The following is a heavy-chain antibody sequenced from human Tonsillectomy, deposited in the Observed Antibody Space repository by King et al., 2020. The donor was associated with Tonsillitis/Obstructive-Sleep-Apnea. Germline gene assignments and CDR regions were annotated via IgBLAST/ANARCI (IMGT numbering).Heavy chain of an antibody. V-gene: IGHV4-4*07. CDR1: GGSISSYY. J-gene: IGHJ4*02. D-gene: IGHD3-10*01. CDR3: ALSYTSGSSAFDY. CDR2: IYTSGST. Sequence: QLQESGPGLVKPSETLSLTCKVSGGSISSYYWSWIRQPAGKGLEWIGRIYTSGSTNYNPSLKSRGTMSIDTSKNQFSLKLSSVTAADTAVYYCALSYTSGSSAFDYWGQGTLVTVSS.